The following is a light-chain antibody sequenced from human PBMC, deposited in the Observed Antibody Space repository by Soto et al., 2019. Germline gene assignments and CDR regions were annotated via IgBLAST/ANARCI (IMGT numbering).Light chain of an antibody. V-gene: IGKV3-20*01. CDR1: QSVSVNS. CDR2: AAS. CDR3: QQYGGSPFT. J-gene: IGKJ3*01. Sequence: EVVVTQSPATLSVSPGERATLSCRASQSVSVNSLAWYQQKGGQAPRLLIYAASTRATGVPDRFSGTGSGTDFALTISRLETDDSAVYYCQQYGGSPFTFGPGTKVDIK.